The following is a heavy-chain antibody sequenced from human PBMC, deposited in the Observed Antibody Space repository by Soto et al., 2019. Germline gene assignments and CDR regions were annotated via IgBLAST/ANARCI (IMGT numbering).Heavy chain of an antibody. J-gene: IGHJ6*02. CDR1: GFTFSDHY. Sequence: PGGSLRLSCAASGFTFSDHYMDWVRQAPGKGLEWVGRTRNKANSYTTEYAASVKGRFTISRDDSKNSLYLQMNSLKTEDTAVYYCARVGATVTGDGFGGMDVWGQGTTVTVSS. CDR3: ARVGATVTGDGFGGMDV. D-gene: IGHD4-17*01. CDR2: TRNKANSYTT. V-gene: IGHV3-72*01.